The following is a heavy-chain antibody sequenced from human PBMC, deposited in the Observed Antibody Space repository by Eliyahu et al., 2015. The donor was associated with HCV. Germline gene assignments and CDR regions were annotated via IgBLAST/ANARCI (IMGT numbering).Heavy chain of an antibody. CDR2: IWYDGSNK. CDR1: GFTFXSYG. CDR3: ARGGRSTSCCGDY. V-gene: IGHV3-33*01. D-gene: IGHD2-2*01. J-gene: IGHJ4*02. Sequence: QVQLVESGGGVVQPGRSLRLSCAASGFTFXSYGMHXVRQAPGKGLEWVAVIWYDGSNKYYADSVKGRFTISRDNSKNTLYLQMNSLRAEDTAVYYCARGGRSTSCCGDYWGQGTLVTVSS.